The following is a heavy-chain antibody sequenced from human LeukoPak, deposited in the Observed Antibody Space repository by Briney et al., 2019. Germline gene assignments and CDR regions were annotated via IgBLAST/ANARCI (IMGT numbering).Heavy chain of an antibody. CDR2: IYPGDSDT. Sequence: GESLKISCKGSGYSFTSYWIGWVRPMPGKGLEWMGIIYPGDSDTRYSPSFQGQVTISADKSISTAYLQWSSLKASDAAMYYCARLPCSSTSCYTWYFQHWGQGTLVTVSS. D-gene: IGHD2-2*02. CDR3: ARLPCSSTSCYTWYFQH. J-gene: IGHJ1*01. V-gene: IGHV5-51*01. CDR1: GYSFTSYW.